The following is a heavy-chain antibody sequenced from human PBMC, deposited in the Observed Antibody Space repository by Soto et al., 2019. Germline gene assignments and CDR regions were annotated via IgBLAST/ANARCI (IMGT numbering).Heavy chain of an antibody. CDR3: ARDRYGDYVVND. D-gene: IGHD4-17*01. J-gene: IGHJ4*02. CDR2: IGTADDT. V-gene: IGHV3-13*01. Sequence: PGGSLRLSCAASGFTLSSYDMHWVRQAIGKGLEWVSAIGTADDTDYPDSVKGRFTISRENAKNSLFLQMNNLRAEDTAVYYCARDRYGDYVVNDWGQGTLVTVSS. CDR1: GFTLSSYD.